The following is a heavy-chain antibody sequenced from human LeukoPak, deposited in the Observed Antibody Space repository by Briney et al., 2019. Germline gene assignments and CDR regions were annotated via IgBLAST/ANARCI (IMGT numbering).Heavy chain of an antibody. D-gene: IGHD3-3*01. CDR3: ARSEYHFWSTYPFDY. V-gene: IGHV3-7*01. CDR1: GFTFSSYW. CDR2: IKQDGSEK. Sequence: GGSLRLSCAASGFTFSSYWMTWVRQAPGKGPEWVANIKQDGSEKYYVDSVKGRFTISRDNAKNSLFLQMNTLRAEDTAVYYCARSEYHFWSTYPFDYWGQGTLVTVSS. J-gene: IGHJ4*02.